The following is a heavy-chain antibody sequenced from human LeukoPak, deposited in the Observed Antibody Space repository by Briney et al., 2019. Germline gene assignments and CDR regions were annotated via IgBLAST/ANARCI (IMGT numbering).Heavy chain of an antibody. CDR2: ITGSGDST. J-gene: IGHJ4*02. Sequence: GGSLRLSCAVSGVSFSSYAVGWVRQTPGKGLQLVSTITGSGDSTFYADSVNGRFTVSRDNSKNTLYLQMSSLRADDTALYYCAFGPHQQWLLADHWGQGTLVTVSS. V-gene: IGHV3-23*01. D-gene: IGHD6-19*01. CDR3: AFGPHQQWLLADH. CDR1: GVSFSSYA.